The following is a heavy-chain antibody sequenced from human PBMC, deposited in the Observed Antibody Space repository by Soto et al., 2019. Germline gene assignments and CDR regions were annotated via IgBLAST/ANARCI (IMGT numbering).Heavy chain of an antibody. Sequence: GGSLRLSCAASGFTFSSYSMNWVRQAPGKGLEWVSYISSSSSTIYYADSVKGRFTISRDNAKNSLYLQMNSLRDEDTAVYYCARVEYFDWLSNYYGMGVWGQGTTVTVSS. CDR2: ISSSSSTI. J-gene: IGHJ6*02. D-gene: IGHD3-9*01. V-gene: IGHV3-48*02. CDR3: ARVEYFDWLSNYYGMGV. CDR1: GFTFSSYS.